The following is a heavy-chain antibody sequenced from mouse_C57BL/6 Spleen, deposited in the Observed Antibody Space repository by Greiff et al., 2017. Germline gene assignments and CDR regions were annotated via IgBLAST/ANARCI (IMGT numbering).Heavy chain of an antibody. D-gene: IGHD2-5*01. J-gene: IGHJ4*01. CDR3: ASSNSNYYAMDY. V-gene: IGHV7-3*01. Sequence: EVMLVESGGGLVQPGGSLSLSCAASGFTFTDYYMSWVRQPPGKALEWLGFIRNKANGYTTEYSASVKGRFTISRDNSQILLYLQMNALRAEDSATYCCASSNSNYYAMDYWGQGTSVTVSS. CDR1: GFTFTDYY. CDR2: IRNKANGYTT.